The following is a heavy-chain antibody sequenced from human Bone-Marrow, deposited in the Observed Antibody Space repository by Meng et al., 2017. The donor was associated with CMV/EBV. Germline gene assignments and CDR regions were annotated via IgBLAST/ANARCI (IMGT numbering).Heavy chain of an antibody. V-gene: IGHV1-69*05. CDR3: ARLNSFGVVII. J-gene: IGHJ4*02. Sequence: SCKASGGTFSSSPVGWVRQAPGHGLEWMGGIIPVSSAATYAQKFRGRVTITMDESRSTAYMELTSLGSDDTAVFYCARLNSFGVVIIWGQGTLVTVSS. D-gene: IGHD3-3*01. CDR2: IIPVSSAA. CDR1: GGTFSSSP.